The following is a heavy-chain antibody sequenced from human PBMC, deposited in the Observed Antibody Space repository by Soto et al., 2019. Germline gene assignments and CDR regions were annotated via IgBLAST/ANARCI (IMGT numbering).Heavy chain of an antibody. Sequence: SETLSLTCAVYGGSFSGYYWSGIRQPPGKGREWIAEINHSGSTNYNPSLKSRVTISVDTSKNQFSLKLSSVTAADTAVYYCARGISVTVVVQREAPEKYHLDSRGQG. J-gene: IGHJ4*02. CDR2: INHSGST. CDR1: GGSFSGYY. CDR3: ARGISVTVVVQREAPEKYHLDS. D-gene: IGHD3-22*01. V-gene: IGHV4-34*01.